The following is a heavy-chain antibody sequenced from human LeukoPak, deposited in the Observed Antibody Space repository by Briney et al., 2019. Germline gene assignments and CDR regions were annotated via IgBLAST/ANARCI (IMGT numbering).Heavy chain of an antibody. CDR3: AKDPRDHSYGWSWRYFDY. D-gene: IGHD5-18*01. Sequence: GGSLRLSCAASGFTFSNYIMHWVRQAPGKGLEWVAIISYDGSNKYYTDSVKGRFTISRDNTKNTLFLQMNSLRPEDTAVYYCAKDPRDHSYGWSWRYFDYWGQGTLVTVSS. V-gene: IGHV3-30*18. J-gene: IGHJ4*02. CDR2: ISYDGSNK. CDR1: GFTFSNYI.